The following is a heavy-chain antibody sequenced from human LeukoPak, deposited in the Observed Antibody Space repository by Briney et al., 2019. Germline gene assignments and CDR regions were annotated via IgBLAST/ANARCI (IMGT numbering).Heavy chain of an antibody. CDR1: GFTFSSYE. J-gene: IGHJ5*02. Sequence: PGGSLRLSCAASGFTFSSYEMNWVRQAPGKGLEWVSYISSSGSTIYYADSVKGRFTISRDNAKNSLYLQMNSLRAEDTAVYYCARGGSPLWFGETPVQWWFDPWGQGTLVTVSS. D-gene: IGHD3-10*01. CDR2: ISSSGSTI. V-gene: IGHV3-48*03. CDR3: ARGGSPLWFGETPVQWWFDP.